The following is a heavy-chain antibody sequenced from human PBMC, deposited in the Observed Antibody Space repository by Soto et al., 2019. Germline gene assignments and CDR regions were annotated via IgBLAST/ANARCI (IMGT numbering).Heavy chain of an antibody. CDR2: IYRTGST. J-gene: IGHJ4*02. CDR3: ASRDPGTSVDY. V-gene: IGHV4-4*02. D-gene: IGHD1-7*01. CDR1: GGSFTSNNW. Sequence: SETLSLTCAFSGGSFTSNNWCTWVRQPPGQGLEWIGEIYRTGSTNYNPSLKSRVTISLDKSENQFSLKVTSLTAADTAVYYCASRDPGTSVDYWGQGTLVTVSS.